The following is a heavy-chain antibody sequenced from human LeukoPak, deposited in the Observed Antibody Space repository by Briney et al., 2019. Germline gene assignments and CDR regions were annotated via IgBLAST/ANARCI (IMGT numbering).Heavy chain of an antibody. D-gene: IGHD2-15*01. Sequence: ASVKVSCKVSGYTLTELSMHWVRQAPGKGLEWMGGFDPEDGETIYAQKLQGRVTMTEDTSTDTAYMELSSLRSEDTAVYYCATTAGSGYCSGGSCYSSAFDIWGQGTMVTVSS. CDR3: ATTAGSGYCSGGSCYSSAFDI. V-gene: IGHV1-24*01. CDR1: GYTLTELS. J-gene: IGHJ3*02. CDR2: FDPEDGET.